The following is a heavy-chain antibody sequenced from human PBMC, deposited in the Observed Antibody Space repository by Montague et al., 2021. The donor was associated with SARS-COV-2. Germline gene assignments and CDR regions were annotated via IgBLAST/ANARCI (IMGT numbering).Heavy chain of an antibody. V-gene: IGHV4-34*01. Sequence: SETLSLTCAVYGGSLSGFYWTWIRQAAGKGLEWVGGITHGGSTSYSPALKSRLTISVDTSKNQFSLKLDSVTAADTATYYCARSNAYRGNDYFDSWGQGTLVTVSS. CDR1: GGSLSGFY. J-gene: IGHJ4*02. CDR3: ARSNAYRGNDYFDS. D-gene: IGHD4-23*01. CDR2: ITHGGST.